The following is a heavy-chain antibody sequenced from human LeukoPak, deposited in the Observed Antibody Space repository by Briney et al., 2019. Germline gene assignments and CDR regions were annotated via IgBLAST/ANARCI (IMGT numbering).Heavy chain of an antibody. D-gene: IGHD2-2*01. V-gene: IGHV3-21*01. CDR1: GFTFSSYS. J-gene: IGHJ4*02. CDR2: INSSSSYI. CDR3: ARGYCSSTSCYGPPSY. Sequence: GGSLRLSCAASGFTFSSYSMNWVRQAPGKGLEWVSSINSSSSYIYYADSVKGRFTISRDNAKNSLYLQMNSLRAEDTAVYYCARGYCSSTSCYGPPSYWGQGTLVTVSS.